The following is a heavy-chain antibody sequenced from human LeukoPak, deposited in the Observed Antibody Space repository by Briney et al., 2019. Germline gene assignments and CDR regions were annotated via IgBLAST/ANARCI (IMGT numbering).Heavy chain of an antibody. CDR1: GGSISSSSYY. J-gene: IGHJ4*02. V-gene: IGHV4-39*01. CDR2: IYYNGNT. D-gene: IGHD1-26*01. Sequence: SETLSLTCTVSGGSISSSSYYWGWIRQPPGKGLEWIGSIYYNGNTYYNPSLKSRVSISVGTSKNQFSLKLSSVTAADTAVYYCARRAGATYGYFDYWGQGTLVTVSS. CDR3: ARRAGATYGYFDY.